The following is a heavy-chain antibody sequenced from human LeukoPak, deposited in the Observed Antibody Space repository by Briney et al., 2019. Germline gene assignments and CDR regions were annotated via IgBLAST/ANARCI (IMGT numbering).Heavy chain of an antibody. CDR1: GGFIKNYY. V-gene: IGHV4-59*08. Sequence: NTSETLSLTCTVSGGFIKNYYWSWIRQPPGKGLEWIGYIYYTGNTNYNPSLKSRVTISVDTSQNQFSLTLSSVTAADTAVYYCVRHFETYSSGWKSYYFDYWGQGTLVTVSS. CDR3: VRHFETYSSGWKSYYFDY. D-gene: IGHD6-19*01. CDR2: IYYTGNT. J-gene: IGHJ4*02.